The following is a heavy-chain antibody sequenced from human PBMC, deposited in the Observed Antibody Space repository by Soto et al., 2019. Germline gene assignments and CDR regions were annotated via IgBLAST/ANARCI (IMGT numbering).Heavy chain of an antibody. J-gene: IGHJ5*02. CDR1: GGSVSSGSYY. Sequence: ETLSLTCTVSGGSVSSGSYYWSWIRQPPGKGLEWIGYIYYSGSTNYNPSLKSRVTISVDTSKNQFSLKLSSVTAADTAVYYCARDPYYYDSSGPGAWGQGTLVTVSS. D-gene: IGHD3-22*01. V-gene: IGHV4-61*01. CDR2: IYYSGST. CDR3: ARDPYYYDSSGPGA.